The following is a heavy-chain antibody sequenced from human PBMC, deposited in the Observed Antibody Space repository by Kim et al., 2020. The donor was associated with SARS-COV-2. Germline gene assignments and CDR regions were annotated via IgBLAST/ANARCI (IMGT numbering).Heavy chain of an antibody. D-gene: IGHD1-26*01. Sequence: YYADSVKGRFTISRDNSKNTLYLQMNSLRAEDTAVYYCAKEGSWELRFDYWGQGTLVTVSS. J-gene: IGHJ4*02. CDR3: AKEGSWELRFDY. V-gene: IGHV3-33*06.